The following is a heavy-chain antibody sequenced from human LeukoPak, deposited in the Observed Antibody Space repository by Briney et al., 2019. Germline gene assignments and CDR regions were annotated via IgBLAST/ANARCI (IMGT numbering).Heavy chain of an antibody. V-gene: IGHV4-61*02. D-gene: IGHD3-10*01. Sequence: SQTLSLTCTVSGGSISSGRNYWTWIRQPAGKGLEWIGRIYIFSGSTNYNPSLKSRVTISVDTSKNQFSLKLSSVTAADTAVYYCARRPPSYSDNSGTYYLGGFDYWGQGTLVTVSS. CDR3: ARRPPSYSDNSGTYYLGGFDY. CDR2: IYIFSGST. J-gene: IGHJ4*02. CDR1: GGSISSGRNY.